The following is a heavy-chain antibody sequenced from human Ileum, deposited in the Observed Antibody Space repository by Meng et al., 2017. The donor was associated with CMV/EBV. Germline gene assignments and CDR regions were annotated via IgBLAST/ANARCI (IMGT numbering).Heavy chain of an antibody. Sequence: LQLQESVPGLVKPSEPLSLTCTISGCSISSSLYYWCWIRQPPGKGLEWIGTISYSGTAFYNLSLKSRVAISIDTSKFQFSLKLSSVTATDTAVYYCARDSTYPSGLDYWGQGTLVTVSS. V-gene: IGHV4-39*07. CDR3: ARDSTYPSGLDY. CDR2: ISYSGTA. D-gene: IGHD3-10*01. CDR1: GCSISSSLYY. J-gene: IGHJ4*02.